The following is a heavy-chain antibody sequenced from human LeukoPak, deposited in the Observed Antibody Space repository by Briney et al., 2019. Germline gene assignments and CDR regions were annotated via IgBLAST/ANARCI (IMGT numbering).Heavy chain of an antibody. CDR1: GGSISSGGYY. CDR3: ARAVLVVPAANAFGI. J-gene: IGHJ3*02. D-gene: IGHD2-2*01. Sequence: DPSETLSLTCTVSGGSISSGGYYWSWIRQHPGKGLEWIGYIYYSGSTYYNPSLKSRVTISVDTSKNQFSLKLSSVTAADTAVYYCARAVLVVPAANAFGIWGQGTMVTVSS. V-gene: IGHV4-31*03. CDR2: IYYSGST.